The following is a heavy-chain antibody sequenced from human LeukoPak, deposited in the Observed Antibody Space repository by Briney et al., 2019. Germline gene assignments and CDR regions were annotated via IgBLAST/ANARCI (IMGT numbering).Heavy chain of an antibody. Sequence: SETLSLTCTVSGGSISSYYWSWIRQPAGKGLEWIGRIYTSGSTNYNPSLKSRVTMSVDSSKNQFSLKLSSVTAADTAMYYCARAGYIVGATLFDYWGQGTLVTVSS. CDR1: GGSISSYY. D-gene: IGHD1-26*01. CDR2: IYTSGST. V-gene: IGHV4-4*07. J-gene: IGHJ4*02. CDR3: ARAGYIVGATLFDY.